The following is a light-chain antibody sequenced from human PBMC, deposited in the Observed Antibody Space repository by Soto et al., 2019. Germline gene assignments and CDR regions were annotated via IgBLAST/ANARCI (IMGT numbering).Light chain of an antibody. V-gene: IGLV2-14*01. CDR1: SSDIGGYDC. J-gene: IGLJ2*01. CDR3: SSYTGSSVI. Sequence: QSALTQPASVSGSPGQSITISCTGTSSDIGGYDCVSWYQQHPGKAPKLMIFEVSNRPSGVSNRFSGSKSGNTASLTISGLQAEDEADYYCSSYTGSSVIFGGGTKLTLL. CDR2: EVS.